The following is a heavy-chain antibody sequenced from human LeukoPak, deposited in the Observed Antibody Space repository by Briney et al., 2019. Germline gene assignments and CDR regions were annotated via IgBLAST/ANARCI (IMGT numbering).Heavy chain of an antibody. CDR1: GYTFTGYY. CDR3: ARAGYCSSTSCCYLYWFDP. CDR2: INPNSGGT. V-gene: IGHV1-2*02. Sequence: ASVTVSCKASGYTFTGYYMHWVRQAPGQGLEWMGWINPNSGGTNYAQKFQGRVTMTRDTSISTAYMELSRLRSDDTAVYYCARAGYCSSTSCCYLYWFDPWGQGTLVTVSS. D-gene: IGHD2-2*01. J-gene: IGHJ5*02.